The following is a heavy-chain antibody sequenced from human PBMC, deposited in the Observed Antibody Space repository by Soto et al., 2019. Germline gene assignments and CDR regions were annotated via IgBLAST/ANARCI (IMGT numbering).Heavy chain of an antibody. CDR1: GGSISSGDYY. J-gene: IGHJ5*02. D-gene: IGHD1-7*01. Sequence: KASETLSLTCTVSGGSISSGDYYWSWIRQPPGKGLEWIGYIYYSGSTYYNPSLKSRVTISVDTSKNQFSLKLSSVTAADTAVYYCARESGTGTRWFDPWGQGTLVTVSS. V-gene: IGHV4-30-4*01. CDR3: ARESGTGTRWFDP. CDR2: IYYSGST.